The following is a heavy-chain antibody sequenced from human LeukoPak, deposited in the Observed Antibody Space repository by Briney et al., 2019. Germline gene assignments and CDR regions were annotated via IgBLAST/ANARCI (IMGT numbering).Heavy chain of an antibody. Sequence: PGGSLRLSCAASGFTFRNYNINWVRQAPGKGLEWVSYITGSSSTIYYADSVRGRFTISRDNAENSLFLQMNSLRAEDTAVYYCARGACSGNAYYFDYWGQGTLVTVSS. V-gene: IGHV3-48*01. CDR1: GFTFRNYN. D-gene: IGHD2-15*01. CDR3: ARGACSGNAYYFDY. CDR2: ITGSSSTI. J-gene: IGHJ4*02.